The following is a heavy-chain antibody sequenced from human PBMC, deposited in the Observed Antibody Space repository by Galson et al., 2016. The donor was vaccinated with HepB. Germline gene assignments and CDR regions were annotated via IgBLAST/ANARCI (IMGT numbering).Heavy chain of an antibody. D-gene: IGHD3-16*01. CDR1: GGSFSGYY. CDR3: ARGAFRLVRLRVFDT. CDR2: INHRGST. Sequence: ETLSLTCAVYGGSFSGYYWSWIRQSPGKGLEWIGEINHRGSTNYNPSLKSRLTISVDTSKNQISLKLSFVTAADTAVYYCARGAFRLVRLRVFDTWGQGTMVTVSS. J-gene: IGHJ3*02. V-gene: IGHV4-34*01.